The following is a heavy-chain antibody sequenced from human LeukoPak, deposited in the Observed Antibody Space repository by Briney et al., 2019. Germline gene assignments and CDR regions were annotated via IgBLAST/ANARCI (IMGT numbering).Heavy chain of an antibody. CDR1: GYTFTSYY. D-gene: IGHD5-12*01. CDR2: INPSGGST. J-gene: IGHJ4*02. V-gene: IGHV1-46*01. Sequence: ASVKVSCKASGYTFTSYYMHWVRQAPGQGLEWMGIINPSGGSTSYAQKFQGRVTMTRDTSTSTIYMELCSLRTEDTAVYYCARVGGGYDSNGGYWGQGTLVTVSS. CDR3: ARVGGGYDSNGGY.